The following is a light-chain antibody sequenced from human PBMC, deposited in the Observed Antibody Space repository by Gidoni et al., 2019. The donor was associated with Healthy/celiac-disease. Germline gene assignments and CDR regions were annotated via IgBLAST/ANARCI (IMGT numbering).Light chain of an antibody. Sequence: QPVLTQSSSAFSASGASVKLTSTLSSRHSSNIIAWHQQQPGKAPRYLMKLEGSGSYNKASGVPVRFSGSSSGADRYLTISNLQSEDEADYYCETWDSNTRVFGTGTKVTVL. CDR2: LEGSGSY. V-gene: IGLV4-60*03. CDR3: ETWDSNTRV. CDR1: SRHSSNI. J-gene: IGLJ1*01.